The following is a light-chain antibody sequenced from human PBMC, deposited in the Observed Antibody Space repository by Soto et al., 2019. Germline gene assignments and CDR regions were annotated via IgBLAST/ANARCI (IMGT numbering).Light chain of an antibody. CDR3: QHYGDSSWT. CDR2: GVS. CDR1: QSVSSIL. J-gene: IGKJ1*01. V-gene: IGKV3-20*01. Sequence: ELVLTQSPVALSLSSGERATLSCRASQSVSSILLTWYQQKPGQAPRLLIYGVSSRATGIPDRFSGSGSGTDFTLTISRVEPEDFAVYFCQHYGDSSWTFGQGSRVEIK.